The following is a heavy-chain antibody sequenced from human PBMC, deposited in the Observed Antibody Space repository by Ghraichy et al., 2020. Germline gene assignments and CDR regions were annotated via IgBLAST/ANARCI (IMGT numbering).Heavy chain of an antibody. V-gene: IGHV4-39*01. CDR3: ACYVYNGNWYFFGY. CDR2: VFHSGSA. D-gene: IGHD6-13*01. CDR1: GASISSNHHY. J-gene: IGHJ4*02. Sequence: ESLNISCSVSGASISSNHHYWGWIRQPPGKGLEWIGNVFHSGSASYNPSLKTRVTISADTSKNQFSLRLTSVTAADTAVYFCACYVYNGNWYFFGYWGQGTLVTVSS.